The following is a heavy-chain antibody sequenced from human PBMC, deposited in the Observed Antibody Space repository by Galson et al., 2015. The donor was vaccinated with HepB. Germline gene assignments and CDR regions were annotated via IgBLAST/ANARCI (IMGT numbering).Heavy chain of an antibody. CDR1: RFTFRSYA. CDR3: ASAGPAAIGC. V-gene: IGHV3-64*01. J-gene: IGHJ4*02. CDR2: ISRNGGST. D-gene: IGHD2-2*01. Sequence: SLRLSCAASRFTFRSYAMRWVRQPPGERLEYVSAISRNGGSTYYANSVKSRFTISRDNSKNTLYLQMGSLRAEDMAVYYCASAGPAAIGCWGQGTLVTVSS.